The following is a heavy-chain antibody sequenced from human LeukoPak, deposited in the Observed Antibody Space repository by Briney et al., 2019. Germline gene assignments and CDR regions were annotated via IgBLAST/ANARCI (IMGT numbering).Heavy chain of an antibody. J-gene: IGHJ4*02. Sequence: VASVKVSCKASGYTFTGYYMHWVRQAPGQGLEWMGWINPNSGGTNYAQKFQGRVTMTRDTSISTAYMELSRLRSDDTAVYYCARDMWSRDGSGSLLRHYFDYRGQGTLVTVSS. CDR2: INPNSGGT. V-gene: IGHV1-2*02. D-gene: IGHD3-10*01. CDR3: ARDMWSRDGSGSLLRHYFDY. CDR1: GYTFTGYY.